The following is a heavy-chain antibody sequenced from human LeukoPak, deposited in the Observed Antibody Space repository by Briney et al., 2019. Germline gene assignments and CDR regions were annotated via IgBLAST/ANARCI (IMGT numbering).Heavy chain of an antibody. D-gene: IGHD1-26*01. V-gene: IGHV3-20*04. Sequence: RTGGSLRLSCAASEFIFDDYGMTWVRQVPGKGLEWVSSVNWNGGATHYVDSVKGRFTISRDNSKNTLYLQMNSLRAEDTAVYYCATREVGARDYFDYWGQGTLVTVSS. CDR3: ATREVGARDYFDY. CDR1: EFIFDDYG. CDR2: VNWNGGAT. J-gene: IGHJ4*02.